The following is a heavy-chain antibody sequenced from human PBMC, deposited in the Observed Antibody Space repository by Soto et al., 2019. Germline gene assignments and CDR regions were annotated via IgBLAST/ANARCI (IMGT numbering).Heavy chain of an antibody. CDR1: RYTFTSNY. CDR2: INPSGGST. J-gene: IGHJ6*01. V-gene: IGHV1-46*01. Sequence: ASVKVSCKASRYTFTSNYMHWLRQAPGQGLEWMGIINPSGGSTSYAQKFQGRVTMTRDTSTSTVYMELSSLRSEDTAVYYCARDMSISQNYYGMDVWGQGTTVTVSS. D-gene: IGHD6-6*01. CDR3: ARDMSISQNYYGMDV.